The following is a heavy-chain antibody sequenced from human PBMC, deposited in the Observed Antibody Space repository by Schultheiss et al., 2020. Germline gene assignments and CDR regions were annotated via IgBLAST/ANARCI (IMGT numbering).Heavy chain of an antibody. CDR2: IGGNSDNI. CDR1: GFTFSSYG. J-gene: IGHJ4*02. D-gene: IGHD6-13*01. CDR3: ARDDEAAARSYYFDY. Sequence: GGSLRLSCAASGFTFSSYGMHWVRQAPGKGLEWVAGIGGNSDNIEYGDSVKGRFTISRDNAKNTLYLQMNSLRAEDTAVYYCARDDEAAARSYYFDYWGQGTLVTVSS. V-gene: IGHV3-33*01.